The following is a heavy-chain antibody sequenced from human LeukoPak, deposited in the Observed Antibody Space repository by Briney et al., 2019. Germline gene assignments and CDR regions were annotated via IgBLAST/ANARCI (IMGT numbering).Heavy chain of an antibody. D-gene: IGHD2-2*01. CDR3: AREVPAAIRYFDY. CDR1: QFTFDTYA. V-gene: IGHV3-53*01. CDR2: IYSGGST. J-gene: IGHJ4*02. Sequence: GGSLRLSCAASQFTFDTYAMSWIRQAPGKGLEWVSVIYSGGSTYYADSVKGRFTISRDNSKNTLYLQMNSLRAEDTAVYYCAREVPAAIRYFDYWGQGTLVTVSS.